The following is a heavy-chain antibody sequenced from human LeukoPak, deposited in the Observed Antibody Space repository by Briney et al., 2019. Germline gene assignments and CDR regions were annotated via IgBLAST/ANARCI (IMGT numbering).Heavy chain of an antibody. CDR2: IYYSGST. CDR1: GGSTSSGDYY. Sequence: PSQTLSLTCTVSGGSTSSGDYYWSWIRQPPGKGLEWIGYIYYSGSTYYNPSLKSRVTISVDTSKNQFSLKLSSVTAADTAVYYCAREDEIVYNTNHAFDIWGQGTMVTVSS. CDR3: AREDEIVYNTNHAFDI. J-gene: IGHJ3*02. D-gene: IGHD5-24*01. V-gene: IGHV4-30-4*08.